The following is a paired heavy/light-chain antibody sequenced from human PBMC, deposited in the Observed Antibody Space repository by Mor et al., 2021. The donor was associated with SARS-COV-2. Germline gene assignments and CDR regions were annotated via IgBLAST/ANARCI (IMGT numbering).Heavy chain of an antibody. CDR3: AKILTRGFGDYYYYYYGMDV. D-gene: IGHD3-10*01. Sequence: EVQLLESGGGLVQPGGSLRLSCAASGFTFSSYAMSWVRQAPGKGLEWVSAISGSGGSTYYADSVKGRFTISRDNSKNTLYLQMNSLRAEDTAVYYCAKILTRGFGDYYYYYYGMDVWGQGTTVTVSS. V-gene: IGHV3-23*01. CDR1: GFTFSSYA. CDR2: ISGSGGST. J-gene: IGHJ6*02.
Light chain of an antibody. CDR2: AAS. V-gene: IGKV1-9*01. CDR1: QGISSY. CDR3: QQLNSYPRT. Sequence: DIQLTQSPSFLSASVGDRVTITCRASQGISSYLAWYQQKPGKAPKLLIYAASTLQSGVPSRFSGSGSGTEFTLTISSLQPEDFATYYCQQLNSYPRTFGQGTRLEIK. J-gene: IGKJ5*01.